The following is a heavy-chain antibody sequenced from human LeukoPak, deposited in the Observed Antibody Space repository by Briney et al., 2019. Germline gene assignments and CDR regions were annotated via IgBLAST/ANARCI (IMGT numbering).Heavy chain of an antibody. Sequence: ASVKVSCKASGYAFTDYYMQWVRQAPGQGLEWMGRINPNSGGTNYAQKFQGRVTMTRDTSINTAYMVLTSLRSDDTAVYYCARGTATGRGWFRDFDYWGQETLVTVSS. V-gene: IGHV1-2*06. J-gene: IGHJ4*02. CDR1: GYAFTDYY. D-gene: IGHD2-21*02. CDR3: ARGTATGRGWFRDFDY. CDR2: INPNSGGT.